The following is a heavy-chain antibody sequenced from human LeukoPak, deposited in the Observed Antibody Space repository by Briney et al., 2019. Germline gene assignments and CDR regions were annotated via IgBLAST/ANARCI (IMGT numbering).Heavy chain of an antibody. CDR3: ARGGYYYDSSGYSHLPDY. Sequence: LVKVSCKASGGTFSSYAFSWVRQAPGQGLEWMGGIIPIVGTTNYAQMFQGRVTITADESTSTAYMELSSLRSEDTAVYYCARGGYYYDSSGYSHLPDYWGQGTLVTVSA. D-gene: IGHD3-22*01. J-gene: IGHJ4*02. CDR2: IIPIVGTT. CDR1: GGTFSSYA. V-gene: IGHV1-69*13.